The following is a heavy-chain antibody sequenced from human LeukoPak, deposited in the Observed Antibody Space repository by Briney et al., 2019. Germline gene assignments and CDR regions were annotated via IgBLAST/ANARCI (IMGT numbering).Heavy chain of an antibody. CDR1: GFTFSSYA. CDR2: ISGSGGST. V-gene: IGHV3-23*01. Sequence: GGSLRLSCAASGFTFSSYAMSWVRQAPGKGLEWVSAISGSGGSTYYADSVKGRFTISRDKSKNTLYLQMNSLRAEDTAVYYCAKDYYDSSGYLLSPTVDYWGQGTLVTVSS. CDR3: AKDYYDSSGYLLSPTVDY. J-gene: IGHJ4*02. D-gene: IGHD3-22*01.